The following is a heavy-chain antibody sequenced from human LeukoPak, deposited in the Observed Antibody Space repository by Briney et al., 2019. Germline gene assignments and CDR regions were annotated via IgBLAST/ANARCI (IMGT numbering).Heavy chain of an antibody. J-gene: IGHJ4*02. Sequence: GASVKVSCKASGYTFTGYYMHWVRQAPGQGLEWMGWINPNSGGTNYAQKFQGRVTMTRDTSISTADMELSRLRSDDTAVYYCARFTYYYDSSGYYPFDYWGQGTLVTVSS. CDR1: GYTFTGYY. CDR3: ARFTYYYDSSGYYPFDY. CDR2: INPNSGGT. D-gene: IGHD3-22*01. V-gene: IGHV1-2*02.